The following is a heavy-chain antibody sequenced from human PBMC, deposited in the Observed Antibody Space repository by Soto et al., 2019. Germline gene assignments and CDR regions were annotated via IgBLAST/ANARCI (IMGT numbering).Heavy chain of an antibody. J-gene: IGHJ5*02. Sequence: VASVKVSCKASGYTFTGYYMHWVRQAPGQGLEWMGGINPNSGGTNYAQKFQGWVTMTRDTSISTAYMELSRLRSEDTAVYYCATVVYCSGGSCYGSWFDPWGQGTLVTVSS. V-gene: IGHV1-2*04. CDR2: INPNSGGT. D-gene: IGHD2-15*01. CDR3: ATVVYCSGGSCYGSWFDP. CDR1: GYTFTGYY.